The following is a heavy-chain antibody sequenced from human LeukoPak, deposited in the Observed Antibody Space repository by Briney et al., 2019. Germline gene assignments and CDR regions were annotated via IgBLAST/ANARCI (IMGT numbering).Heavy chain of an antibody. D-gene: IGHD5-12*01. Sequence: GGSLRLSCAASGFTFSSYAMSWVRQAPGKGLEWVSAISGSGGSTYYADSVKGRFTISRDSSKNTLYLQMNSLRAEDTAVYYCAKDPYSGYDLNWFDPWGQGTLVTVSS. CDR1: GFTFSSYA. V-gene: IGHV3-23*01. CDR2: ISGSGGST. J-gene: IGHJ5*02. CDR3: AKDPYSGYDLNWFDP.